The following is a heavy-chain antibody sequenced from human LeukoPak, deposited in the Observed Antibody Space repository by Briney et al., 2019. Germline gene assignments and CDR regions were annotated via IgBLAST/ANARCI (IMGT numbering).Heavy chain of an antibody. Sequence: PGGSLRLSCAASGFTFSSYSMNWVRQAPGKGLEWVSSISSSSSYIYYADSVKGRFTISRDNAKNSLYLQMNSLRAEDTAVYYCARDSEWLSKNFDYWGQGTQVTVSS. V-gene: IGHV3-21*01. CDR1: GFTFSSYS. CDR2: ISSSSSYI. CDR3: ARDSEWLSKNFDY. D-gene: IGHD3-3*01. J-gene: IGHJ4*02.